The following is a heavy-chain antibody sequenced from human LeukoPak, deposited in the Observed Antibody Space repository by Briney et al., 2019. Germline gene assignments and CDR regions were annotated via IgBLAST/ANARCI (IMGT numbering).Heavy chain of an antibody. Sequence: GGSLRLSCAASGFTFSSYAMHGVRQAPGKGLEWVAVISYDGSNKYYADSVKGRFTISRDNAKNSLYLQMNSLRAEDTAVYYCARSSYYYGSGSYYDYWGQGTLVTVSS. CDR3: ARSSYYYGSGSYYDY. V-gene: IGHV3-30-3*01. J-gene: IGHJ4*02. CDR2: ISYDGSNK. CDR1: GFTFSSYA. D-gene: IGHD3-10*01.